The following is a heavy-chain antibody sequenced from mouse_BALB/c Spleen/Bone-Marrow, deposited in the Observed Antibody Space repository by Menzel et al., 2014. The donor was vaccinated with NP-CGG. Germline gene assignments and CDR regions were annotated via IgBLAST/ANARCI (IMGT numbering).Heavy chain of an antibody. CDR2: ISSGGST. CDR3: ARDDYDDQYYFDY. Sequence: DVQLVESGGGLVKPGGSLKLSCAASGFTFSSYAMSWVRQTPGKRLEWVASISSGGSTYYPDSVKGRFTISRDNARNILYLQMSSLRSEDTAMYYCARDDYDDQYYFDYWGQGTTLTVSS. J-gene: IGHJ2*01. V-gene: IGHV5-6-5*01. CDR1: GFTFSSYA. D-gene: IGHD2-4*01.